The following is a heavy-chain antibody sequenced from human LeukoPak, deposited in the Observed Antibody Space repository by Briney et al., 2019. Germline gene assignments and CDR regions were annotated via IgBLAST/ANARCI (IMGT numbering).Heavy chain of an antibody. Sequence: SETLSLTCAVYGGSFSGYYWSWIRQPPGKGLEWIGEINHSGSTNYNPSLKSRVTISVDTSKNQFSLKLSSVTAADTAVYYCASLRNTMVRGVIITTYDYWGQGTLVTVSS. J-gene: IGHJ4*02. CDR3: ASLRNTMVRGVIITTYDY. D-gene: IGHD3-10*01. V-gene: IGHV4-34*01. CDR2: INHSGST. CDR1: GGSFSGYY.